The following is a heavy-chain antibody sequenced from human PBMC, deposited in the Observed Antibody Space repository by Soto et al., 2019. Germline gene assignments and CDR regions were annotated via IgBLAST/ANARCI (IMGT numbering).Heavy chain of an antibody. CDR3: ASHLVMTGTRGFDH. J-gene: IGHJ4*02. V-gene: IGHV4-4*02. D-gene: IGHD3-9*01. Sequence: QVQLQESGPGLVQPSGTLSLTCAVSSGSIFSSNWWSWVRQPPGKGLEWIGEVPHSGGANYNPSLKSRVTKSADRSENQFSLKLSSVTAADPAVYYCASHLVMTGTRGFDHWGLGTLVTVSS. CDR2: VPHSGGA. CDR1: SGSIFSSNW.